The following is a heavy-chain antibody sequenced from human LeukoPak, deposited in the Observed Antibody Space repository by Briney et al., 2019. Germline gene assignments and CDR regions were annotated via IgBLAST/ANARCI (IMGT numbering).Heavy chain of an antibody. Sequence: GGSLRLSCAAPGFTFSSYAMSWVRQAPGKGLEWVSAISGSGGSTYYADSVKGRFTISRDNSKNTLYLQMNSLRAEDTAVYYCAKAAARWLQFSLNRGYWGQGTLVTVSS. D-gene: IGHD5-24*01. CDR2: ISGSGGST. CDR1: GFTFSSYA. J-gene: IGHJ4*02. CDR3: AKAAARWLQFSLNRGY. V-gene: IGHV3-23*01.